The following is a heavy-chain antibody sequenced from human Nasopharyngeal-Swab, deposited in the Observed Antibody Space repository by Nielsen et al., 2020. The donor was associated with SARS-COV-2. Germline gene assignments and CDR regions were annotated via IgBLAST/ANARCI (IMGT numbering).Heavy chain of an antibody. CDR2: ISWNSGSI. CDR3: AKDKGSIITGTTCDY. CDR1: GFTFDDYA. Sequence: SLKISCAASGFTFDDYAMHWVRQAQGKGLEWVSGISWNSGSIGYADSVKGRFTISRDNAKNSLYLQMNSLRAEDTALYYCAKDKGSIITGTTCDYWGQGTLVTVSS. D-gene: IGHD1-7*01. J-gene: IGHJ4*02. V-gene: IGHV3-9*01.